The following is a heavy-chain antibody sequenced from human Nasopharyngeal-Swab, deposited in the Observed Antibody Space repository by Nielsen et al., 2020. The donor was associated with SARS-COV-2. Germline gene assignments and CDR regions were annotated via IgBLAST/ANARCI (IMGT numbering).Heavy chain of an antibody. V-gene: IGHV4-59*01. J-gene: IGHJ5*02. Sequence: SETLSLTCTASGGSISSYYWSWIPQPPGKGLAWIGFIYYSGSTNYNPSLKSRVTISVDTSKNQFSLKLSSVTAADTAVYYCARGFDRWGQGTLVTVSS. CDR2: IYYSGST. CDR3: ARGFDR. CDR1: GGSISSYY.